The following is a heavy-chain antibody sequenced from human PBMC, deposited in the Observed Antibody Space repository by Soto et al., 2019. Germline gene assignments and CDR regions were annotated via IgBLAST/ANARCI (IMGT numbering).Heavy chain of an antibody. CDR2: INHSGST. J-gene: IGHJ4*02. CDR1: GGSFSGYY. CDR3: ARAGRPYYFDY. V-gene: IGHV4-34*01. Sequence: PSETLSLTCAVYGGSFSGYYWSWIRQPPGKGLEWIGEINHSGSTNYNPSLKSRVTISVDTSKNQFSLKLSSVTAADTAVYYCARAGRPYYFDYWGQGTLVTVSS. D-gene: IGHD2-15*01.